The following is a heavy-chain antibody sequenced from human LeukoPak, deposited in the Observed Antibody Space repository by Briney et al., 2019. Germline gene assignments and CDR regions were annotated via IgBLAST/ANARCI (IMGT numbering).Heavy chain of an antibody. CDR3: ARVVTYYSDSEYALDF. J-gene: IGHJ4*02. Sequence: PGGSLRLSCAASGFSFSSYAINWVRQAPGKGLEWVSSISPSSSYIHYADSAKGRFTISRDDAKNSLYLQMSSLRAEDTAVYYCARVVTYYSDSEYALDFWGQGALVTVSA. CDR1: GFSFSSYA. CDR2: ISPSSSYI. D-gene: IGHD3-22*01. V-gene: IGHV3-21*01.